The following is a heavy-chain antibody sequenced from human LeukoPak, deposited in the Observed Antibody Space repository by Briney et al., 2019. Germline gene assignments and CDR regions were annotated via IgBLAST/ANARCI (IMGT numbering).Heavy chain of an antibody. Sequence: SETLSLTCTVSGGSISSYFWSWIRQPAGKGLDWIGRIYTSGSTNYNPSLKSRVTMSIDTSKNQFFLKLSSMTAADTAVYYCAREGAGRSFDYWGQGTLVTVSS. D-gene: IGHD6-13*01. V-gene: IGHV4-4*07. CDR3: AREGAGRSFDY. CDR1: GGSISSYF. J-gene: IGHJ4*02. CDR2: IYTSGST.